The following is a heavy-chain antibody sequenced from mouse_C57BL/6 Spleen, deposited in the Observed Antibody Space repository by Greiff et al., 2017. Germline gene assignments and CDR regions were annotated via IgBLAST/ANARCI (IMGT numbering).Heavy chain of an antibody. CDR3: ARIYYYGSRNAMDY. J-gene: IGHJ4*01. D-gene: IGHD1-1*01. V-gene: IGHV1-55*01. Sequence: VQLQQPGAELVKPGASVKMSCKASGYTFTSYWITWVKQRPGQGLEWIGDIYPGSGSTNYNEKFKSKATLTVDTSSSTAYMQLSSLTSEDSAVYYCARIYYYGSRNAMDYWGQGTSVTVSS. CDR1: GYTFTSYW. CDR2: IYPGSGST.